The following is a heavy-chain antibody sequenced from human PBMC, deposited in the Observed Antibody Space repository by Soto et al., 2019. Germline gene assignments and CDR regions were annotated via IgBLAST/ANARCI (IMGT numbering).Heavy chain of an antibody. D-gene: IGHD6-13*01. V-gene: IGHV4-34*01. Sequence: SETLSLTCAVYGGSFSGYYWSWIRQPPGKGLEWIGEINHSGSTNYNPSLKSRVTISVDTSKNQFSLKLSSVTAADTAVYYCARGDSAAGIRSFDIWGQGTMVTVSS. J-gene: IGHJ3*02. CDR2: INHSGST. CDR3: ARGDSAAGIRSFDI. CDR1: GGSFSGYY.